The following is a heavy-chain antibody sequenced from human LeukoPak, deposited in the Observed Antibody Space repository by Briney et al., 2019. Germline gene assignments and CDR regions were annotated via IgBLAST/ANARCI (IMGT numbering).Heavy chain of an antibody. CDR1: GYTFTGYY. D-gene: IGHD3-16*02. V-gene: IGHV1-2*02. CDR2: INPNSGGT. CDR3: ARLQGGGSYRNFDY. Sequence: VASVKVSCKASGYTFTGYYMHWVRQAPGQGLEGMGWINPNSGGTNYAQKFQGRVTMTRDTSISTAYMALSRLRSDDTAVYYCARLQGGGSYRNFDYWGQGTLVTVSS. J-gene: IGHJ4*02.